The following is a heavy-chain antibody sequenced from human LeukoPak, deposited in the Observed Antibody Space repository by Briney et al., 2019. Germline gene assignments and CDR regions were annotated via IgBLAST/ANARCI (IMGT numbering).Heavy chain of an antibody. V-gene: IGHV3-66*01. D-gene: IGHD2-2*01. CDR1: GFTVSSNY. CDR3: ARGYCSSTSCLTSPFDY. Sequence: PPGGSLRLSCAASGFTVSSNYMSWVRQAPGKGLEWVSVIYSGGSTYYADSVKGRFTISRDNSKNTLYLQMNSLRAEDTAVYYRARGYCSSTSCLTSPFDYWGQGTLVTVSS. J-gene: IGHJ4*02. CDR2: IYSGGST.